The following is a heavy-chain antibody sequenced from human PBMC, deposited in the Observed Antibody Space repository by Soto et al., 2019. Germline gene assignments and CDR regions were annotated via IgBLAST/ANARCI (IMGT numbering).Heavy chain of an antibody. CDR2: ISYDGSNK. D-gene: IGHD1-26*01. Sequence: PGGSLRLSCAASGFTFSSYGMHWVRQAPGKGLEWVAVISYDGSNKYYADSVKGRFTISRDNSKNTLYLQMNSLRAEDTAVYYCAKDVVVGATNDYWGQGTLVTVS. J-gene: IGHJ4*02. CDR1: GFTFSSYG. CDR3: AKDVVVGATNDY. V-gene: IGHV3-30*18.